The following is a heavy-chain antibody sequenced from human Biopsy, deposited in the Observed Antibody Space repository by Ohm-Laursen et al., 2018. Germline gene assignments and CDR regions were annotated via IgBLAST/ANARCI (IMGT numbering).Heavy chain of an antibody. CDR2: IFYSGIT. CDR3: ARHPTGFWFDP. J-gene: IGHJ5*02. Sequence: SETLSLTCPVFGGSVSSNVAYWAWIRQPPGKGLESIGSIFYSGITYYNPSLQSRVTMSVDTSTNQFSLNLTSVTAADTAVYYCARHPTGFWFDPWGQGTLVIVSS. CDR1: GGSVSSNVAY. V-gene: IGHV4-39*01.